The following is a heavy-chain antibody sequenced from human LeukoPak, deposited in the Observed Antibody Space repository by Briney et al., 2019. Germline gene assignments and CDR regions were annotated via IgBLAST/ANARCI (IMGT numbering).Heavy chain of an antibody. Sequence: TGGSLRLSCAASGFTFTDYYMSWIRQAPGKGLEWVSYVGDSGSPIYYGDSVKGRFTISRDNAKNSLYLQMNSLRAEDTAVYYCARRDSSGWYHFDYWGQGALVTVSS. V-gene: IGHV3-11*01. J-gene: IGHJ4*02. CDR1: GFTFTDYY. CDR3: ARRDSSGWYHFDY. D-gene: IGHD6-19*01. CDR2: VGDSGSPI.